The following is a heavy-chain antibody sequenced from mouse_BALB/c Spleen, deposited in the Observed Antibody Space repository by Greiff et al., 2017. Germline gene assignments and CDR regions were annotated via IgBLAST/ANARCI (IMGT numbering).Heavy chain of an antibody. J-gene: IGHJ3*01. CDR3: VSLHYYGFAY. D-gene: IGHD1-2*01. CDR2: IRSKSNNYAT. V-gene: IGHV10-1*02. CDR1: GFTFNTYA. Sequence: GGGLVQPKGSLKLSCAASGFTFNTYAMNWVRQAPGKGLEWVARIRSKSNNYATYYADSVKDRFTISRDDSQSMLYLQMNNLKTEDTAMYYCVSLHYYGFAYWGQGTLVTVSA.